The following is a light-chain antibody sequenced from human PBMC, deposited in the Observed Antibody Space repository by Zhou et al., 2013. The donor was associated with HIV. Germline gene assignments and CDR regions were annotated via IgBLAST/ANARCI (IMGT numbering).Light chain of an antibody. CDR1: QSISSW. V-gene: IGKV1-39*01. CDR3: QQTYSTPIT. CDR2: GAS. J-gene: IGKJ5*01. Sequence: DIQMTQSPSTLSASVGDRVTITCRASQSISSWLAWYQQKPGKAPKLLIYGASRLQSGVPSRFSGSGSGTDFTLTISSLQPEDFATYYCQQTYSTPITFGQGTRLEIK.